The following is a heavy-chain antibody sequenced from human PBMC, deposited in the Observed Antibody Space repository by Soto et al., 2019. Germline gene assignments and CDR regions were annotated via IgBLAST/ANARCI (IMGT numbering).Heavy chain of an antibody. CDR1: GGSISSYY. V-gene: IGHV4-59*08. CDR2: IYYSGST. J-gene: IGHJ1*01. D-gene: IGHD2-21*01. Sequence: SETLSLTCTVSGGSISSYYWSWIRQPPGKGLEWIGYIYYSGSTNYNPSLKSRVTISVDTSKNQFSLKLSSVTAADTAVYYCARHCGGDCYQYYFQHWGQGTLVTVSS. CDR3: ARHCGGDCYQYYFQH.